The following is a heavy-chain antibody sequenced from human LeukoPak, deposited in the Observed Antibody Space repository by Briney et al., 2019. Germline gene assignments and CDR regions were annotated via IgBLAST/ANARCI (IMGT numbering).Heavy chain of an antibody. CDR3: ARHDFYYDSSGYLDP. CDR1: GGSISSSSYY. D-gene: IGHD3-22*01. V-gene: IGHV4-39*01. J-gene: IGHJ5*02. CDR2: IYYSGST. Sequence: SETLSLTCTVSGGSISSSSYYWGWIRQPPGKGLEWIGSIYYSGSTYYNPSLKSRVTISVDTSKNQFSLKLSSVTAADTAVYYCARHDFYYDSSGYLDPWGQGTLVTVSS.